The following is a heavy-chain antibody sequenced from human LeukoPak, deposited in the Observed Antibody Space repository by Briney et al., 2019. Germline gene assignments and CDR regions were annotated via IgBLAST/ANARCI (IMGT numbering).Heavy chain of an antibody. CDR1: GGSINSYY. V-gene: IGHV4-59*01. CDR3: ARRDAFDL. CDR2: IYYNVST. J-gene: IGHJ3*01. Sequence: SETLSLTCTVSGGSINSYYWSWIRQPPGKGLEWIGYIYYNVSTNYNPSLKSRVTISVDTSENQFSLKLRSVTAADTAVYYCARRDAFDLWGQGTMVTVSS.